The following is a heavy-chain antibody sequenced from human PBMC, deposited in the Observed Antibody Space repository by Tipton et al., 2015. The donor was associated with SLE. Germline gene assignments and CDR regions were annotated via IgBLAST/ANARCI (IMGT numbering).Heavy chain of an antibody. Sequence: TLSLTCTVSGGSISSSSYYWGWIRQPPGKGLEWIGTAYYSGTTYYNPSLKSRVTISVDTSKNQFSLKLSSLTAADTAVYFCARHGTNGYCSGGSCSPGAWFDPWGQG. V-gene: IGHV4-39*07. CDR1: GGSISSSSYY. D-gene: IGHD2-15*01. CDR3: ARHGTNGYCSGGSCSPGAWFDP. CDR2: AYYSGTT. J-gene: IGHJ5*02.